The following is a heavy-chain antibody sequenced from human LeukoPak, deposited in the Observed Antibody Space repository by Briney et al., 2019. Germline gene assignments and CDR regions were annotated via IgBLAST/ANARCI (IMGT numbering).Heavy chain of an antibody. Sequence: GGSLSLSCAASGFTFSTIWMSWARHARGEGREWVANINQDGREKYYVDAVKGRFTISRDNAKNSLYLQMNSLRAEDTAVYYCARESFAARWDWGQGNLVTVSS. D-gene: IGHD6-6*01. V-gene: IGHV3-7*01. CDR2: INQDGREK. J-gene: IGHJ4*02. CDR1: GFTFSTIW. CDR3: ARESFAARWD.